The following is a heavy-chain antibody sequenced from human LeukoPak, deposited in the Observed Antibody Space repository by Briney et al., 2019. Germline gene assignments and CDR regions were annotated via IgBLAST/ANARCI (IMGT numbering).Heavy chain of an antibody. CDR3: ARTWGSWFDP. D-gene: IGHD7-27*01. CDR2: ISSSGSTI. V-gene: IGHV3-48*03. CDR1: GFTFSSYE. Sequence: PGGSLRLSCAASGFTFSSYEMNWVRQAPGKGLEWVSYISSSGSTIYYADSVKGRFTISRDNAKNSLYLQMNSLRAEDTAVYYCARTWGSWFDPWGQGTLVTVSS. J-gene: IGHJ5*02.